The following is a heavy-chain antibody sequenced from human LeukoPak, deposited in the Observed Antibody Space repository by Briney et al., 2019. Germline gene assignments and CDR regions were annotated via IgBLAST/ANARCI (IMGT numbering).Heavy chain of an antibody. Sequence: GASVKVSCKASGYTFTSYGISWVRQAPGQGLEWMGWISAYNGNTNYAQKLQGRVTMTTDTSTSTAYMELRSLRSDDTAVYYCARAYCSSTSCYPHNYYYYGMDVWGQGTTVTVSS. CDR3: ARAYCSSTSCYPHNYYYYGMDV. V-gene: IGHV1-18*01. J-gene: IGHJ6*02. CDR2: ISAYNGNT. D-gene: IGHD2-2*01. CDR1: GYTFTSYG.